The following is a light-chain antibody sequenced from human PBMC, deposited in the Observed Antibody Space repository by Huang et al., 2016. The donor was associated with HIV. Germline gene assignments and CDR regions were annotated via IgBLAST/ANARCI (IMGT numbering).Light chain of an antibody. V-gene: IGKV3-11*01. CDR1: QSVSSY. J-gene: IGKJ4*01. Sequence: EIVLTQSPATLSLSPGERATLSCRASQSVSSYLDWYQQKPGQAPRLLIYDASNRATGIPARFSGSGSGTDFTLTISSLEPEDFAVYYCQQRSNWAPITFGGGTKVEIK. CDR3: QQRSNWAPIT. CDR2: DAS.